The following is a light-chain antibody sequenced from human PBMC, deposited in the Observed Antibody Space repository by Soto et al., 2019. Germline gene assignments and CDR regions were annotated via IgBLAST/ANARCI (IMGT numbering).Light chain of an antibody. V-gene: IGKV3-20*01. CDR3: QQFCSSPLFT. Sequence: EIVLTQSPGTLSLCPGERATLSCRASQSVSSSYLAWYQQTPGQAPRLLIYGASSRATGIPDRFSGSGSGTDFTLTISRLEPEDFAVYYCQQFCSSPLFTFGPGTKVDVK. CDR2: GAS. J-gene: IGKJ3*01. CDR1: QSVSSSY.